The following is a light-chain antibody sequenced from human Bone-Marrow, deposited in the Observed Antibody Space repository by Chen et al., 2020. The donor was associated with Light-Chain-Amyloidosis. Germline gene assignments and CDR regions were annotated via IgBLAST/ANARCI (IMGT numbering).Light chain of an antibody. J-gene: IGLJ3*02. CDR3: QVWDRSSDRPV. CDR2: DDS. Sequence: SYVLTQPSSVSVAPGQTATIACGGNNIGSTSVHWYQQTPGQAPLLVVYDDSDRPSGIPERLSGYNTGNTATLNISRVEAGDEADDCCQVWDRSSDRPVFGGGTKLTVL. V-gene: IGLV3-21*02. CDR1: NIGSTS.